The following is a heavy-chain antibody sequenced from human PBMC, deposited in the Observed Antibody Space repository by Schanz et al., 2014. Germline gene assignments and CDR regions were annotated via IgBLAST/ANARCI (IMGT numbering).Heavy chain of an antibody. Sequence: QVQLVQSGAEVQKPGASVKVSCKASGYPFTSYSMYWLRGAPGQGLEWMGRIIPNHGIVNYAQRFQDRDRFTADKSTNTASMELGGLRADDTAGDCGARGGDHEDVLDIWGQGTILTVSS. V-gene: IGHV1-69*09. CDR2: IIPNHGIV. D-gene: IGHD5-12*01. CDR3: ARGGDHEDVLDI. J-gene: IGHJ3*02. CDR1: GYPFTSYS.